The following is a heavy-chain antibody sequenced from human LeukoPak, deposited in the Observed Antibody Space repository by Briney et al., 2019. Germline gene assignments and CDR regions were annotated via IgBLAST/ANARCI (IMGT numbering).Heavy chain of an antibody. J-gene: IGHJ4*02. CDR1: GFTFSNAW. CDR2: IKSKTDGGTT. Sequence: GGSLKLSCAASGFTFSNAWMSWVRQAPGKGLEWVGRIKSKTDGGTTDYAAPVKGRFTISRDDSKNTLYLQMNSLKTEDTAVYYCTTDRCSGGSCYSFDYWGQGTLVTVSS. D-gene: IGHD2-15*01. CDR3: TTDRCSGGSCYSFDY. V-gene: IGHV3-15*01.